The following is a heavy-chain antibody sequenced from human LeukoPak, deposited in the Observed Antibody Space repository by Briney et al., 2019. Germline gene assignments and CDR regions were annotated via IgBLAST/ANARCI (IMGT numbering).Heavy chain of an antibody. Sequence: PGGSLRLSCAASGFTFSSYGMHWVRQAPGKGLEWVAVISYDGSNKYYADSVKGRFTISRDNSKNTPYLQMNSLRAEDTAVYYCAKGTKRVQLWFTLGYFDYWGQGTLVTVSS. CDR3: AKGTKRVQLWFTLGYFDY. CDR1: GFTFSSYG. J-gene: IGHJ4*02. CDR2: ISYDGSNK. V-gene: IGHV3-30*18. D-gene: IGHD5-18*01.